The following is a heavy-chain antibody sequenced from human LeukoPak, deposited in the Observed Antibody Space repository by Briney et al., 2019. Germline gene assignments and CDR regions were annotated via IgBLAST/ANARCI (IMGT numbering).Heavy chain of an antibody. CDR1: GFTFSSYA. V-gene: IGHV3-23*01. CDR2: ISGSGGST. J-gene: IGHJ4*02. Sequence: GGSLRLSCAASGFTFSSYAMSWVRQAPGKGLEWVSIISGSGGSTYYADSVKGRFTISRDNSKNTLYLQMNSLRAEDTAVYHCAKDHSSSSRKFDYWGQGTLVTVSS. CDR3: AKDHSSSSRKFDY. D-gene: IGHD6-13*01.